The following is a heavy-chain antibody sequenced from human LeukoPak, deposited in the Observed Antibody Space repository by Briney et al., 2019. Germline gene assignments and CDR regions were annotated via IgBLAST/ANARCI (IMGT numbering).Heavy chain of an antibody. V-gene: IGHV1-69*13. D-gene: IGHD6-6*01. J-gene: IGHJ5*02. Sequence: EASVKVSCKASGGTFSSYAISWVRQAPGQGLEWMGGIIPIFGTANYAQKFQGRVTITADESTSTAYMELSSLRSEDTAVYYCARLEYSSSSNWFDPWGQGTLVTVSS. CDR2: IIPIFGTA. CDR1: GGTFSSYA. CDR3: ARLEYSSSSNWFDP.